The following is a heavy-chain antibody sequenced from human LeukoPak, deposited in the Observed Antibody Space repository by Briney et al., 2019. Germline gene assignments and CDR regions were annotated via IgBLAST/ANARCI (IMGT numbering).Heavy chain of an antibody. CDR3: AREVVIAATYDY. Sequence: PETLSLTCAVYGGSFSGYYWSWIRQPPGKGLEWIGEINHSESTNYNPSLKSRVTMSVDTSKNQFSLKLSSVTAADTAVYYCAREVVIAATYDYWGQGTLVTVSS. J-gene: IGHJ4*02. CDR2: INHSEST. CDR1: GGSFSGYY. V-gene: IGHV4-34*01. D-gene: IGHD2-15*01.